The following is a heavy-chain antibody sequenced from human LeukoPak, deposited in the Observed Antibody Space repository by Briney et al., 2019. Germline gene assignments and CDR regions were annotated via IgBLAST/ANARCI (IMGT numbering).Heavy chain of an antibody. CDR3: AREPFGGY. V-gene: IGHV4-59*01. CDR2: IYYSGST. D-gene: IGHD3-10*01. J-gene: IGHJ4*02. CDR1: GGSISSYY. Sequence: SETLSPTCTVSGGSISSYYWSWIRQPPGKGLEWIGYIYYSGSTNYNPSLKSRVTISVDTSKNQFSLKLSSVTAADTAVYYCAREPFGGYWGQGTLVTVSS.